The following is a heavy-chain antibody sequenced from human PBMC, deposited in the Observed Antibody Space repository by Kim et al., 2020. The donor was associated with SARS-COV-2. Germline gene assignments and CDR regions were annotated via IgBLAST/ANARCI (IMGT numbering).Heavy chain of an antibody. D-gene: IGHD2-8*01. CDR1: GFSLSSYD. CDR2: IDSTGFT. J-gene: IGHJ3*02. CDR3: AREKLRMYAFDI. V-gene: IGHV3-13*04. Sequence: GGSLRLSCAASGFSLSSYDMHWVRQTTGGRLEWVSAIDSTGFTYYLDSVKGRFTISRDSAKNSLYLQMNRIRAGDTAVYFCAREKLRMYAFDIWGQGTVVSVSS.